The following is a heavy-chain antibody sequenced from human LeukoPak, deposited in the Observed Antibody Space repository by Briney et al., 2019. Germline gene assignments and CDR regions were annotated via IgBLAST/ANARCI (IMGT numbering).Heavy chain of an antibody. CDR3: ARHTARRDYDSSGYYYAFDI. D-gene: IGHD3-22*01. CDR1: GGSISSGGYY. J-gene: IGHJ3*02. Sequence: SQTLSLTCTVSGGSISSGGYYWSWIRQHPGKGLEWIGYIYYSGSTYYNPSLKSRVTISVDTSKNQFSLKLSSVTAADTAVYYCARHTARRDYDSSGYYYAFDIWGQGTMVTVSS. V-gene: IGHV4-31*03. CDR2: IYYSGST.